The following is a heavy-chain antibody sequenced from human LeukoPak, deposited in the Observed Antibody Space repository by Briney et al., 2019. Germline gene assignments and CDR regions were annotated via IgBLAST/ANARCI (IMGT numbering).Heavy chain of an antibody. J-gene: IGHJ4*02. Sequence: GGSLRLSCASSGFTVSTNYISWDRQAPGKGLEWDSVIYSGDNTFYADSVRGKFTIYRDNYKNTLYLQMNSLRVVDTAGYYCASILRSSSGYYFDYWGQGTLVTVSS. CDR3: ASILRSSSGYYFDY. D-gene: IGHD3-10*01. CDR1: GFTVSTNY. V-gene: IGHV3-66*01. CDR2: IYSGDNT.